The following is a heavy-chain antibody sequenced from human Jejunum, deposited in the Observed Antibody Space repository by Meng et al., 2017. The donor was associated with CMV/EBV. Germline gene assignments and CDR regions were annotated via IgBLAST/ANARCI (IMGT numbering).Heavy chain of an antibody. CDR3: ARGNGVYGLWDY. V-gene: IGHV3-74*01. D-gene: IGHD2-8*01. Sequence: AASEFTLSPYWLHGVRQAPGKELVWVSRINPAGSSTNYADSVKGRFTISRDNAKNTLYLQMNSLRAEDTAVYFCARGNGVYGLWDYWGQGALVTVSS. CDR2: INPAGSST. J-gene: IGHJ4*02. CDR1: EFTLSPYW.